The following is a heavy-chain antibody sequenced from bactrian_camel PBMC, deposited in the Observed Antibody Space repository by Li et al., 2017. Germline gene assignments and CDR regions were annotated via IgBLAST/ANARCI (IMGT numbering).Heavy chain of an antibody. CDR1: GFTFSASY. CDR2: IYSDGSAT. V-gene: IGHV3S6*01. D-gene: IGHD4*01. J-gene: IGHJ4*01. CDR3: AASGFCHYRDYRVPAN. Sequence: HVQLVESGGDLVQPGGSLRLSCVASGFTFSASYMNWVRQAPGKGLEWVSRIYSDGSATYYADSVKGRFTISSDNAKNTLYLQMDSLKPEDTAVYYCAASGFCHYRDYRVPANRGQGTQVTVS.